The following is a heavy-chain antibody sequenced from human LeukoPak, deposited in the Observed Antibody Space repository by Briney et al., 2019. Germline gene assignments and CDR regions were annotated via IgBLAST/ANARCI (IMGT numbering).Heavy chain of an antibody. CDR3: ARVAGVVVVAATTAFDI. D-gene: IGHD2-15*01. Sequence: SETLSPTCTVSGGSISSYYWSWIRQPPGKGLEWIGYIYYSGSTNYNPSLKSRVTISVDTSKNQFSLKLSSVTAADTAVYYCARVAGVVVVAATTAFDIWGQGTMVTVSS. J-gene: IGHJ3*02. CDR2: IYYSGST. CDR1: GGSISSYY. V-gene: IGHV4-59*01.